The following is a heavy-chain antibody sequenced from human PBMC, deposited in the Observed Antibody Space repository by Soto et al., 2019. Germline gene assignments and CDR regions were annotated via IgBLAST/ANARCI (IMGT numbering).Heavy chain of an antibody. CDR2: ISSSSSYI. CDR1: GFTFSSYS. J-gene: IGHJ6*02. D-gene: IGHD6-13*01. V-gene: IGHV3-21*01. CDR3: ARDLGSSWYYYYYYGMDV. Sequence: PWGSLRLSCAASGFTFSSYSMNWVRHAPGNGLEWVSSISSSSSYIYYADSVKGRFTISRDNAKNSLYLQMNSLRAEDTAVYYCARDLGSSWYYYYYYGMDVWGQGLTVTVS.